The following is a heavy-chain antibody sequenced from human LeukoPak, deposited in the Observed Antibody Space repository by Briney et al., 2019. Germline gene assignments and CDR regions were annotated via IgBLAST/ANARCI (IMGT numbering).Heavy chain of an antibody. CDR2: FYSGGTT. J-gene: IGHJ4*02. CDR3: ARGIAVAGRFDY. CDR1: GFTVSSNY. D-gene: IGHD6-19*01. Sequence: PGGSLRLSCAASGFTVSSNYMSWVRQAPGKGLEWVSIFYSGGTTSYADSVKGRFTISRDNSKNTLFLQMNSLRAEDTAVYYCARGIAVAGRFDYWGQGTLVTVSS. V-gene: IGHV3-66*01.